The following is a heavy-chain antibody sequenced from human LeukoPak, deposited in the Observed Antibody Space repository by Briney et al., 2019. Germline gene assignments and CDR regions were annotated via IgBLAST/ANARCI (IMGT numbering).Heavy chain of an antibody. J-gene: IGHJ6*02. V-gene: IGHV3-23*01. D-gene: IGHD2-15*01. Sequence: GGSLRLSCAASGFTFSSYVMNWVRQAPGKGLEWVSAISGGGGSTYYADSVKGRFTISRDNSNNTLYLQMNSLRAEDTAVYYCTRDQTGPYCSGGSCYSPYYYYGMDVWGQGTTVTVSS. CDR1: GFTFSSYV. CDR2: ISGGGGST. CDR3: TRDQTGPYCSGGSCYSPYYYYGMDV.